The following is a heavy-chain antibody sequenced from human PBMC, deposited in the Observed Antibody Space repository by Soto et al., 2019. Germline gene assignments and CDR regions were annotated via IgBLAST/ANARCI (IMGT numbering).Heavy chain of an antibody. D-gene: IGHD1-1*01. CDR3: AISPLGTYYYMDV. CDR2: INPSGGST. CDR1: GYTFTSYY. Sequence: ASVKVSCKASGYTFTSYYMHWVRQAPGQGLEWMGIINPSGGSTSYAQKFQGRVTMTRDTSTSTVYMELSSLRSEDTAVYYCAISPLGTYYYMDVWGKGTTVTVSS. J-gene: IGHJ6*03. V-gene: IGHV1-46*03.